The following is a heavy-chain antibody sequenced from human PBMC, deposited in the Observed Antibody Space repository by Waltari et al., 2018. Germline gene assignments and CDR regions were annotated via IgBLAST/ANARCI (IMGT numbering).Heavy chain of an antibody. D-gene: IGHD7-27*01. CDR3: ARDRDSTKWHWGGLDI. J-gene: IGHJ3*02. CDR2: IWYDGSNK. V-gene: IGHV3-30*15. Sequence: QVQLVASGGGVVQFGRSLSLSSVRSGLTFTHHPMNWVRQAPGKGLEWVAVIWYDGSNKNYVDSVKGRFTISRDNSKNTVFLQMSSLRSDDTAIYYCARDRDSTKWHWGGLDIWGQGTMVTVSS. CDR1: GLTFTHHP.